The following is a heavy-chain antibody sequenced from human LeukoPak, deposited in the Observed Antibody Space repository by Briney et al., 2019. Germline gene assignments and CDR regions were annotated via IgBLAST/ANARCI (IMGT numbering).Heavy chain of an antibody. CDR3: AKAKSGDYYYYMDV. V-gene: IGHV3-23*01. J-gene: IGHJ6*03. Sequence: PGGSLRLSCAASGFTFSSYAMSWVRQAPVKGLGWVSSISGSGRSTYYADSVKGRFTISRDNSKNTLYLQMNSLRAEDTALYYCAKAKSGDYYYYMDVWGKGTTVTVSS. CDR1: GFTFSSYA. CDR2: ISGSGRST.